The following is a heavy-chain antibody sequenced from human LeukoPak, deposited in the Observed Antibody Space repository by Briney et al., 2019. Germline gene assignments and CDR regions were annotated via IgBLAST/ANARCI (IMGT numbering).Heavy chain of an antibody. J-gene: IGHJ4*02. CDR3: AGIYSGYDLYYFDY. Sequence: GGSLRLSCTVSGFTISSNSMSWVRQAPGKGLEWVSFIYSSVTHYSGSVKGRFTISRDNAKNSLYLQMNSLRAEDTAVYYCAGIYSGYDLYYFDYWGQGTLVTVSS. D-gene: IGHD5-12*01. V-gene: IGHV3-53*01. CDR1: GFTISSNS. CDR2: IYSSVT.